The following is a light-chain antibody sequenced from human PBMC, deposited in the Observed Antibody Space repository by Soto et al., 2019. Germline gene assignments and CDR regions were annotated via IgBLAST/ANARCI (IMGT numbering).Light chain of an antibody. V-gene: IGLV2-14*01. CDR1: SSDVGGYNY. CDR2: DVS. J-gene: IGLJ3*02. CDR3: SSYTSSSTFWV. Sequence: QSVLTQPASVSGSPGQSITISCTGTSSDVGGYNYVSWYQQHPSKAPKLMIYDVSNRPSGVSNRFSGSKSGNTASLTISGLQAEDEADYYCSSYTSSSTFWVFGGGTKLTVL.